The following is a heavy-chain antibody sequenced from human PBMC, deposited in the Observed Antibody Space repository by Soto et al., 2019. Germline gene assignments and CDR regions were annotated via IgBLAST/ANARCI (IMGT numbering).Heavy chain of an antibody. J-gene: IGHJ5*01. CDR3: ARDSGGAGGGTTEFDY. CDR1: GYTFTGYY. V-gene: IGHV1-2*04. CDR2: INPNSGGT. Sequence: QVQLVQSGAEVKKPGASVKVSCKASGYTFTGYYMHWVRQAPGQGLEWMGWINPNSGGTNYAQKFQGWVTMTRDTSISTAYMELSRLRSDDTAVYYCARDSGGAGGGTTEFDYWGQGTLVTVSS. D-gene: IGHD4-4*01.